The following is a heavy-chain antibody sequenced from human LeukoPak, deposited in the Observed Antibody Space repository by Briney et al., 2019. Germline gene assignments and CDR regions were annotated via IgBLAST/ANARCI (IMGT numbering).Heavy chain of an antibody. CDR1: GFSLYSSGVG. CDR3: AHRRPGHLTGWDNSYFDN. J-gene: IGHJ4*02. Sequence: SGLTLVNPTQTLTLTCTFSGFSLYSSGVGVGWIRQPPGKAPEWLAVIYWDDDKRYDPSLRSRLAMSKDASKSQVFLVISTMDPVDTATYYCAHRRPGHLTGWDNSYFDNWGPGTLVTVSS. D-gene: IGHD1/OR15-1a*01. CDR2: IYWDDDK. V-gene: IGHV2-5*05.